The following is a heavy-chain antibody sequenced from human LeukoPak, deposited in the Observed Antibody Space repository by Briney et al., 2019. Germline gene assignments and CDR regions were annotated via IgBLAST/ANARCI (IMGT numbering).Heavy chain of an antibody. V-gene: IGHV3-66*01. J-gene: IGHJ4*01. Sequence: GGSLRLSCAASGFTVTSNHMNWVRQAPGKGLEWVSIIYTGGTTHYADSLKDRFTISRDDSINTLYLQMNSLRAEDTAVYYCARDSSSYYFDYWGHGTLVTVSS. CDR1: GFTVTSNH. CDR2: IYTGGTT. CDR3: ARDSSSYYFDY. D-gene: IGHD6-6*01.